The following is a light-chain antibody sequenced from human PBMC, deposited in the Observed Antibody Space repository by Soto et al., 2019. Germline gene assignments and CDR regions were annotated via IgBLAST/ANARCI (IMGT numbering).Light chain of an antibody. J-gene: IGLJ3*02. CDR2: DAS. CDR3: CSDAGRFTLL. CDR1: TANVGTYNF. V-gene: IGLV2-11*01. Sequence: QSVLTQPRSGSGSPGQSVTISCTGTTANVGTYNFVSWYQPHPGKAPKLMIYDASKRPAGVHDRFSASKSGNTASLASSGLQDEDEADYYGCSDAGRFTLLFGGGTKLTVL.